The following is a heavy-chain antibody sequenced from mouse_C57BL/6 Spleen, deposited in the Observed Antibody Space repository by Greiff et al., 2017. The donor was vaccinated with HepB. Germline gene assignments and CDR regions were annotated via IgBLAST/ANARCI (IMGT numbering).Heavy chain of an antibody. CDR2: IDPSDSET. CDR1: GYTFTSYW. D-gene: IGHD3-1*01. CDR3: ARSGWDEGWFAY. V-gene: IGHV1-52*01. Sequence: QVQLQQSGAELVRPGSSVKLSCKASGYTFTSYWMHWVKQRPIQGLEWIGNIDPSDSETHYNQKFKDKATLTVDKSSSTAYMQLSSLTSEDSAVYCCARSGWDEGWFAYWGQGTLVTVSA. J-gene: IGHJ3*01.